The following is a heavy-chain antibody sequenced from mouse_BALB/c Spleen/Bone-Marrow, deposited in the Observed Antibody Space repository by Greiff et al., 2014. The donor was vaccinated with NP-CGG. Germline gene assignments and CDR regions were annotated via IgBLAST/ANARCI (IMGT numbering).Heavy chain of an antibody. J-gene: IGHJ3*01. CDR1: GYTFTEYI. V-gene: IGHV1-62-2*01. Sequence: QVQLQQPGAELVKPGASVELSCKASGYTFTEYIIHWVKQRSGQGLEWIGWFYPGSGSINYNEKFKDKATLTADKSSSTVYMELSRWTSEDSAVYVCARPEDRLRAWLAYWGQGTLVTVSA. D-gene: IGHD3-2*02. CDR2: FYPGSGSI. CDR3: ARPEDRLRAWLAY.